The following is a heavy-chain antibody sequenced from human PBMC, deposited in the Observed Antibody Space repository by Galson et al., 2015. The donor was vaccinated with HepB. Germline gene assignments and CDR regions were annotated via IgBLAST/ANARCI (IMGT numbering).Heavy chain of an antibody. CDR3: AARRVTTPLDVFEM. J-gene: IGHJ3*02. V-gene: IGHV1-69*10. CDR1: GGTITTYA. D-gene: IGHD4-17*01. Sequence: SVKVSCKASGGTITTYAISWVRQAPGQGLEWMGEIITMVTIRKYAEKFQGRVIITADKSTDTAYMELSGLTSDDTAVYYCAARRVTTPLDVFEMWGQGTMVTVSS. CDR2: IITMVTIR.